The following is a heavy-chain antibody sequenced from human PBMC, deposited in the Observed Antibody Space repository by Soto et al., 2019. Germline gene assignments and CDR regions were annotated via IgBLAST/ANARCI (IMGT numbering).Heavy chain of an antibody. CDR1: GGSISGGYYY. Sequence: QVQLQESGPGLVKPSETLSLTCTVSGGSISGGYYYWTWIHQSPGKGLEWIGNIYYTGTTYYNPSLKSRVTISVDTSNNQFSLSLNSVTATDTAVYYCARGMGMIRRHDSWGQGTLVIVST. D-gene: IGHD3-22*01. CDR2: IYYTGTT. V-gene: IGHV4-30-4*01. CDR3: ARGMGMIRRHDS. J-gene: IGHJ4*02.